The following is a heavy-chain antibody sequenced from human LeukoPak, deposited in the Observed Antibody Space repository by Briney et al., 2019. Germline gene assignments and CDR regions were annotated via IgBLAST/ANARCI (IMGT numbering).Heavy chain of an antibody. CDR2: ISAYNGNT. CDR1: GYTFTSYG. V-gene: IGHV1-18*01. Sequence: ASVKVSCKASGYTFTSYGISWVRQAPGQGLEWMGWISAYNGNTNYAQKLQGRVTITRNTSISTAYMELSSLRSEDTAVYYCARAPSVRYSGCDVHYYYYMDVWGKGTTVTVSS. D-gene: IGHD5-12*01. J-gene: IGHJ6*03. CDR3: ARAPSVRYSGCDVHYYYYMDV.